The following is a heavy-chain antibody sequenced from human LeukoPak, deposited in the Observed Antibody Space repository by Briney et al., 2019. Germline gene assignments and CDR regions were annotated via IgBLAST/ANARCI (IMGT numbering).Heavy chain of an antibody. CDR2: ISGSGGST. CDR3: AKQTYDYVWGSYHYYFDY. V-gene: IGHV3-23*01. Sequence: GGSLRLSCVVSGFTFSDYAMSWVRQAPGKGLEWVSAISGSGGSTYYADSVKGRFTISRDNSKNTLYLQMNSLRAEDTAVYYCAKQTYDYVWGSYHYYFDYWGQGTLVTVSS. J-gene: IGHJ4*02. CDR1: GFTFSDYA. D-gene: IGHD3-16*02.